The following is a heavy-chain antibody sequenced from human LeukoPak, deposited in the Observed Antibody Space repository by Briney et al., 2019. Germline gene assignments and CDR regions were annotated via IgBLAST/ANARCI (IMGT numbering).Heavy chain of an antibody. J-gene: IGHJ4*02. Sequence: GGSLRLSCAASGFTFSIFTMNWVRQAPGKGLEWVSSISSTSTYIHYADSVKGRFTISRDNAKNSLYLQMNSLRAEDTAVYYCARFDYADYLACDYWGQGTLVTVSS. CDR3: ARFDYADYLACDY. CDR2: ISSTSTYI. V-gene: IGHV3-21*01. D-gene: IGHD4-17*01. CDR1: GFTFSIFT.